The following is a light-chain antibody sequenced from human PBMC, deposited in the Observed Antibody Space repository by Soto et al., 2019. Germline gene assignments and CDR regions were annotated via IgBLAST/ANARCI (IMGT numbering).Light chain of an antibody. CDR3: MQALEGRM. V-gene: IGKV2-28*01. CDR2: LGS. J-gene: IGKJ1*01. Sequence: DFVMTQSPLSLSVTPGEPAAISCRSRRSLLYSNGYNYLDWYLQKPGQSPQLLIYLGSNRASGVPDRFSGSGSGTDFTLKISRVEAEDVVGYYCMQALEGRMFGQGTKLEIK. CDR1: RSLLYSNGYNY.